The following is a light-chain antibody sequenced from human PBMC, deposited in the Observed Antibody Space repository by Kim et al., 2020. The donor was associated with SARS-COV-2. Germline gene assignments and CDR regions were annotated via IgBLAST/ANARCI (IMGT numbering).Light chain of an antibody. V-gene: IGLV7-46*01. CDR2: ETS. Sequence: PGGTVTLTCGSSTGAVTSGHYPYWFQQKPGQAPRTLIYETSNKYSWTPGRFSGSLLGGKAALTLSGAQPEDEAGYYCFLSYSGTVIFGGGTKLTVL. CDR3: FLSYSGTVI. CDR1: TGAVTSGHY. J-gene: IGLJ2*01.